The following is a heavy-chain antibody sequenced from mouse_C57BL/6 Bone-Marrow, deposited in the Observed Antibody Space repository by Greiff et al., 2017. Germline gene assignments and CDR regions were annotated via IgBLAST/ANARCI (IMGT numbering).Heavy chain of an antibody. CDR1: GFNIKDYD. V-gene: IGHV14-2*01. CDR3: ASDLQWSGRFAY. CDR2: IDPEDGDT. Sequence: EVQLVESGAELVKPGASVKLSCTASGFNIKDYDMHWVKQRTEQGLEWIGWIDPEDGDTKYAPKFQGKATITADTSSNTAYLQRSSLTSEDTAVYYCASDLQWSGRFAYWGQGTLVTVSA. J-gene: IGHJ3*01. D-gene: IGHD1-3*01.